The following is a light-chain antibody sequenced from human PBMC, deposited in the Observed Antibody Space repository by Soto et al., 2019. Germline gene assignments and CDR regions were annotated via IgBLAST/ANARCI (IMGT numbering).Light chain of an antibody. J-gene: IGKJ3*01. CDR2: DAS. V-gene: IGKV3-11*01. Sequence: EIVLTQSPATLSLSPGERATLSCRASQSVSSYLAWYQHKPGQAPRLLIYDASNRATGIPARFSGSGSGTVLTLTISSLEPEDVAVYYCQQRSNWPFTVGPGTLVGI. CDR1: QSVSSY. CDR3: QQRSNWPFT.